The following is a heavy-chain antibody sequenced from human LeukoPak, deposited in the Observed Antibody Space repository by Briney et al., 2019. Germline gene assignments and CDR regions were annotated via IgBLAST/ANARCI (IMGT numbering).Heavy chain of an antibody. CDR3: ARDNSVEDTAWWFDP. J-gene: IGHJ5*02. D-gene: IGHD4-23*01. V-gene: IGHV1-2*02. CDR1: GYTFTGYY. Sequence: ASVKVSCKPSGYTFTGYYMHWVRQAPGQGLEWMGWINPKSGGTNYAQKFQGRVTMTRDTSISTVYMEVSRLRSDDTAVYYCARDNSVEDTAWWFDPWGQGTLVTVSS. CDR2: INPKSGGT.